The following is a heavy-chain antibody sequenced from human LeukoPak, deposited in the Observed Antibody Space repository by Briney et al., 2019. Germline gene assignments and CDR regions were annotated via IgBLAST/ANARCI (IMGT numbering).Heavy chain of an antibody. CDR3: ARAVSRSYVYDMDV. Sequence: PSETLSLTCTVSGGSISSSSYYWGWIRQPPGKGLEWIGTIYYSGSTYYNPSLKSRVTISIDTSKFQFSLKLSSVTAADTAVYYCARAVSRSYVYDMDVWGKGTTVTVSS. CDR1: GGSISSSSYY. J-gene: IGHJ6*03. D-gene: IGHD3-16*01. CDR2: IYYSGST. V-gene: IGHV4-39*07.